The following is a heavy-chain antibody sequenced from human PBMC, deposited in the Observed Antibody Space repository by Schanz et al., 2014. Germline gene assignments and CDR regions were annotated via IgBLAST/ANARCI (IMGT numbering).Heavy chain of an antibody. J-gene: IGHJ4*02. Sequence: QVYLVESGGDLVKPGGSLRLSCAASGFTFSDYYMAWIRQAPGKGLEWVSHISGSSIHKNYADSVKGRFSISRDNGETSVYLQINSLRVEDTAVYYCARGRTFDSWGQGTLVTVSS. V-gene: IGHV3-11*05. CDR3: ARGRTFDS. CDR1: GFTFSDYY. CDR2: ISGSSIHK.